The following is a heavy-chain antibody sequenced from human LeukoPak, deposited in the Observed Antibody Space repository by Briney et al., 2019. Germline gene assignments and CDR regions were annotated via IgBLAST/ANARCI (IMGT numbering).Heavy chain of an antibody. CDR3: ARPHHYDSSGYDY. J-gene: IGHJ4*02. CDR1: GYTFTGYY. CDR2: INPNSGGT. D-gene: IGHD3-22*01. Sequence: ASVKVSCKASGYTFTGYYMHWVRQAPGQGLEWMGWINPNSGGTNYAQKFQGRVTMTRDTSISAAYMELSRLRSDDTAVYYCARPHHYDSSGYDYWGQGTLVTVSS. V-gene: IGHV1-2*02.